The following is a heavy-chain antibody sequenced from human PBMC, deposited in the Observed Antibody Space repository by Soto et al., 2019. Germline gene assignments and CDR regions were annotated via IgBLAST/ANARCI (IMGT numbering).Heavy chain of an antibody. V-gene: IGHV3-48*01. J-gene: IGHJ5*02. CDR1: GFSFSGYS. D-gene: IGHD5-12*01. CDR3: ARDGGRGYDLAS. CDR2: ISWSTIRI. Sequence: GGSLRLSCAASGFSFSGYSMNWVRQAPGKGLEWVSYISWSTIRILYADSVRGRFTISRDDAKNSLYLQMNSLRAEDTAVYYCARDGGRGYDLASWGQGTLVTVSS.